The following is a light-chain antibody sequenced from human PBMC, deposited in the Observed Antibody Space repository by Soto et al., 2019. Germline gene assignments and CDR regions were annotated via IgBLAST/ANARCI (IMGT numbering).Light chain of an antibody. CDR3: QQYTNWPYT. CDR1: QALGNN. V-gene: IGKV3-15*01. J-gene: IGKJ2*01. CDR2: GAS. Sequence: EIVMMQSPATLSVSPRERATLSCRASQALGNNLAWYQHKPGQAPRLLIYGASTRATGVPVRFSGSGSETEFTLSISSLQSYDLAVYYCQQYTNWPYTFGQGTKLEIK.